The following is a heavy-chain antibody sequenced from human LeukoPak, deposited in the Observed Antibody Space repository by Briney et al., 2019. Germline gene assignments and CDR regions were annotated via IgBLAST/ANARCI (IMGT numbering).Heavy chain of an antibody. J-gene: IGHJ4*02. V-gene: IGHV3-73*01. D-gene: IGHD3-22*01. CDR2: IRSKGNNYAT. CDR1: GFTFSGST. CDR3: TSFYYYDSSSPIGLVWC. Sequence: PGGSLKLSCAASGFTFSGSTMHWVRQASGKGLEWIGRIRSKGNNYATAYAASVKGRFTISRDDSTNTAYLQMNSLKTEDTAVYYCTSFYYYDSSSPIGLVWCWGQGTLVTVSS.